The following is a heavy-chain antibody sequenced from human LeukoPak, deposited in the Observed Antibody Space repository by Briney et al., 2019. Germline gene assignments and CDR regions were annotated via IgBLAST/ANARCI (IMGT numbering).Heavy chain of an antibody. CDR1: GFTFDDYA. V-gene: IGHV3-9*01. CDR2: ISWNSGRI. CDR3: AIGIGYCSSTSCYDSYYYAMDV. J-gene: IGHJ6*02. D-gene: IGHD2-2*01. Sequence: GGSLRLSCAASGFTFDDYAMHWVRQAPGKGLEWDSGISWNSGRIGYANSVKGRFTISRDNVKNSLYLQMNSLRSEDTALYYCAIGIGYCSSTSCYDSYYYAMDVWGQGTTVTVSS.